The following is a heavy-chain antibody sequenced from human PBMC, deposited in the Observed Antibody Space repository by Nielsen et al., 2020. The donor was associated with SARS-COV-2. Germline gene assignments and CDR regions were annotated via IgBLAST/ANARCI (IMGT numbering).Heavy chain of an antibody. J-gene: IGHJ4*02. CDR3: ASGGTKDYDFWSGYPLDY. D-gene: IGHD3-3*01. V-gene: IGHV1-69*13. CDR2: IIPIFGTA. CDR1: GGTFSSYA. Sequence: SVKVSCKASGGTFSSYAISWVRQAPGQGLEWMGGIIPIFGTANYAQKFQGRVTITADESTSTAYMELSRLRSEDTAVYYCASGGTKDYDFWSGYPLDYWGQGTLVTVSS.